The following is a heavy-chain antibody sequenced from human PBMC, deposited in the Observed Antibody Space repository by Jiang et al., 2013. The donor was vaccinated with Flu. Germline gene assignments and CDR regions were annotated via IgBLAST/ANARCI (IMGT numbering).Heavy chain of an antibody. Sequence: AEVKKPGESLRISCKGSGYNFSSYWISWVRQMPGKGLEWMGRIDPTDSYTSYSPSFRGHVTISADKSISTAYLQWSSLKASDTAMYYCAKHRRTSVNPFDYWGQGALVTVSS. CDR3: AKHRRTSVNPFDY. CDR1: GYNFSSYW. J-gene: IGHJ4*02. CDR2: IDPTDSYT. D-gene: IGHD1/OR15-1a*01. V-gene: IGHV5-10-1*01.